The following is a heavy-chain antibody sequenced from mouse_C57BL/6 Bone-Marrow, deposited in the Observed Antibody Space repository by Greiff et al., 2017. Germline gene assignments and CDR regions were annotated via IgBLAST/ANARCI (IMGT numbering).Heavy chain of an antibody. V-gene: IGHV1-64*01. CDR2: IHPNSGST. Sequence: QVQLQQPGAELVKPGASVKLSCKASGYTFTSYWMHWVKQRPGQGLEWIGMIHPNSGSTNYNEKFKSKATLTVDKSSSTAYMQLSSLTSEDSAVYYCAREKDYYGSPHYFDYWGQGTTLTVSS. D-gene: IGHD1-1*01. CDR3: AREKDYYGSPHYFDY. CDR1: GYTFTSYW. J-gene: IGHJ2*01.